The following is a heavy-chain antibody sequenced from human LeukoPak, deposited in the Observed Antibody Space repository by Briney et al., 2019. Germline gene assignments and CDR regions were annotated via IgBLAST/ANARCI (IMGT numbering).Heavy chain of an antibody. D-gene: IGHD6-13*01. J-gene: IGHJ4*02. CDR2: IYYSGST. CDR1: GGSISSSGYY. V-gene: IGHV4-39*01. CDR3: ARLPRPRSWVDY. Sequence: TSETLSLTCTVSGGSISSSGYYWGWIRQPPGKGLEWIGSIYYSGSTYYNPSLKSRVTISVDTSKNQFSLKLSSVTAADTAVYYCARLPRPRSWVDYWGQGTLVTVSS.